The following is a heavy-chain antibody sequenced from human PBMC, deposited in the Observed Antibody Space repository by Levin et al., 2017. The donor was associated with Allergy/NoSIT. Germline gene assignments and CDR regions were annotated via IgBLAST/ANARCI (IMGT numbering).Heavy chain of an antibody. CDR1: GFTFSNAW. V-gene: IGHV3-15*01. CDR3: TTDPFFLTGISAY. CDR2: IKSKIDGGTT. J-gene: IGHJ4*02. D-gene: IGHD1-20*01. Sequence: GGSLRLSCAASGFTFSNAWMSWVRQAPGKGLEWVGRIKSKIDGGTTDYAEPVKGRFTISRDDSKNTLYLQMNSLKTEDTAVYYCTTDPFFLTGISAYWGQGTLVTVSS.